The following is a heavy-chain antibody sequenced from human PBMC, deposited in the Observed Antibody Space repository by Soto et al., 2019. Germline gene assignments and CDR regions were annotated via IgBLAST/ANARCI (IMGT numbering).Heavy chain of an antibody. Sequence: SQTLSLTCAISGDSVSSNSVAWHWIRQSPSRGLEWLGRTYYRSKWYNDYAVSVKSRITINPDTPKNQFSLQLNSVTPEDTAVYYCARDDIVGGMDRFDYWGQGTLVTVSS. CDR2: TYYRSKWYN. J-gene: IGHJ4*02. V-gene: IGHV6-1*01. D-gene: IGHD1-26*01. CDR1: GDSVSSNSVA. CDR3: ARDDIVGGMDRFDY.